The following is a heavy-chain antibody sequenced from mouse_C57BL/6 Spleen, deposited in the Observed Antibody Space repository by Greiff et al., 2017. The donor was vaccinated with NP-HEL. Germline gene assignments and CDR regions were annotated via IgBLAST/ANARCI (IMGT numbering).Heavy chain of an antibody. D-gene: IGHD2-2*01. CDR1: GYTFTSYW. Sequence: QVQLQQPGAELVKPGASVKMSCKASGYTFTSYWITWVKQRPGQGLEWIGDIYPGSGSTNYNEKFKSKATLTVDTSSRPAYIQLSSLTSEDSAVYYCARFGYDAWFAYWGQGTLVTVSA. CDR2: IYPGSGST. V-gene: IGHV1-55*01. CDR3: ARFGYDAWFAY. J-gene: IGHJ3*01.